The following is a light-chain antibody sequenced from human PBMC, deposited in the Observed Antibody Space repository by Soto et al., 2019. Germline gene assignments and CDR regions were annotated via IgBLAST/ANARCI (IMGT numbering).Light chain of an antibody. CDR3: QQYYSTPLT. CDR1: QRVLYSSNNKNY. V-gene: IGKV4-1*01. CDR2: WAS. Sequence: DIVMTQSPDSLAVSLGERATINCKSSQRVLYSSNNKNYLAWYQQEPGQPPKLLIYWASTRESGVPDRFSGSGSGTDFTLTISSLQAEDVAVYYCQQYYSTPLTFGGGTKVDIK. J-gene: IGKJ4*01.